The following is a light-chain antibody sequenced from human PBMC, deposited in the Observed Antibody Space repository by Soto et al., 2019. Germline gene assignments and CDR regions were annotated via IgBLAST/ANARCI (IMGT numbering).Light chain of an antibody. V-gene: IGKV3-20*01. CDR2: DVS. J-gene: IGKJ1*01. CDR3: QQYGSSPT. CDR1: QSVSSFY. Sequence: EIVLTQSPSTLSLSPGERATLSCRASQSVSSFYLAWYQQKPGQAPRLLIYDVSSRATGIPDRFSGSGSGTDFTLTISRLEPEDFAVYYCQQYGSSPTFGQGTKVEIK.